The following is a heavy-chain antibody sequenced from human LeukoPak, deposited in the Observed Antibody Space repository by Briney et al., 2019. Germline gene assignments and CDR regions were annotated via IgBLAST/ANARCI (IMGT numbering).Heavy chain of an antibody. V-gene: IGHV3-7*01. CDR1: GFTFSSYW. CDR2: IKQDGTEK. CDR3: ASYSNYGWFDP. Sequence: GGSLRLSCAASGFTFSSYWMSWVRQAPGKGQEWVANIKQDGTEKYYVDSVKGRFTISRDNAKNSLYLQMNSLRAEDTAVYYCASYSNYGWFDPWGQGTLVTVSS. J-gene: IGHJ5*02. D-gene: IGHD4-11*01.